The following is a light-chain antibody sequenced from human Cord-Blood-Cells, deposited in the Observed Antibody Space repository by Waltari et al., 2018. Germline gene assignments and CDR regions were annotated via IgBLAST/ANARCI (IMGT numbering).Light chain of an antibody. CDR1: ALPKQY. CDR2: KDS. J-gene: IGLJ2*01. Sequence: SYELTQPPSVSVSPGQTARITCSGDALPKQYAYWYQQKPGQAPVLVIYKDSERPSGVPERFSGSRSVTTVTLTISGVQAEEEADYFCQSADSSGTYEVFGGGTKLTVL. CDR3: QSADSSGTYEV. V-gene: IGLV3-25*02.